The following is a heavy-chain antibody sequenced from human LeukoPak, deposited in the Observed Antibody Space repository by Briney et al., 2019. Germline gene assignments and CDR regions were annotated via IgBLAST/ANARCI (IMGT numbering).Heavy chain of an antibody. CDR2: INPNSGGT. CDR3: AIDDPSIDGSYY. Sequence: ASVKVSCKASGYTFTGYYMHWVRQAPGQGLEWMGWINPNSGGTNYAQKFQGRVTMTRDTSISTAYMELSRLRSDDTAVYYCAIDDPSIDGSYYWGQGTLVTVSS. J-gene: IGHJ4*02. D-gene: IGHD1-26*01. CDR1: GYTFTGYY. V-gene: IGHV1-2*02.